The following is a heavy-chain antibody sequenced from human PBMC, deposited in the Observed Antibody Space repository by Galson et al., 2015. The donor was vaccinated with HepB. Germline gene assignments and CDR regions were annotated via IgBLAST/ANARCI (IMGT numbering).Heavy chain of an antibody. CDR1: GYTFTDYY. Sequence: SVKVSCKASGYTFTDYYVHWVRQAPGQGLEWVGWIDPSFGDTKYAQKFQGKVTMTRDTSINTVYMEVSGLRSDDTAVYYCARQYHVPPPYYYALDVWGQGTTVTVSS. D-gene: IGHD2-2*01. CDR3: ARQYHVPPPYYYALDV. J-gene: IGHJ6*02. V-gene: IGHV1-2*02. CDR2: IDPSFGDT.